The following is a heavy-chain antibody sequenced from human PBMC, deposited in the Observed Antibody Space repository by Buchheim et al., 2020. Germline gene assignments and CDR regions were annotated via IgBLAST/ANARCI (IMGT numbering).Heavy chain of an antibody. CDR1: GCTFSGYW. CDR2: INGDESST. D-gene: IGHD5-18*01. CDR3: ARGGSYSYGTLDY. Sequence: EVQLVESGGGLVQPGGSLRLSCAASGCTFSGYWMHWVRQAPGKGLVWVSRINGDESSTSYADSVQGRFTISRDNAQSTQFLQMNSLRADDTAMYYCARGGSYSYGTLDYWGQGAL. J-gene: IGHJ4*02. V-gene: IGHV3-74*01.